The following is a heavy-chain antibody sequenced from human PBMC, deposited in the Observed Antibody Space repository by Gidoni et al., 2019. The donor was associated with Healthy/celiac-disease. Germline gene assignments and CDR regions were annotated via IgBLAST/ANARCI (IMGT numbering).Heavy chain of an antibody. CDR1: GGTFSSYA. V-gene: IGHV1-69*01. Sequence: QVQLVQSGAEVKKPGSSVKVSCKASGGTFSSYAISWVRQAPGQGLEWMGGIIPIFGTANYAQKFQGRVTITADESTSTAYMELSSLRSEDTAVYYCARDAPAKYCSGGSCYYKRDYYYMDVWGKGTTVTVSS. CDR3: ARDAPAKYCSGGSCYYKRDYYYMDV. CDR2: IIPIFGTA. D-gene: IGHD2-15*01. J-gene: IGHJ6*03.